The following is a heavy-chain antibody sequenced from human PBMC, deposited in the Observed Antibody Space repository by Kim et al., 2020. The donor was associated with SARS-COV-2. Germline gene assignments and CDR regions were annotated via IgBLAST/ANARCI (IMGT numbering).Heavy chain of an antibody. J-gene: IGHJ4*02. CDR3: ARDKWSGGIFSSSGGLPPGTKSFDY. Sequence: GGSLRLSCAASGFTFSSYSMNWVRHAPGKGLEWVSYISSSSSTIYYADSVKGRFTISRDNAKNSLYLQMNSLRDEDTAVYYCARDKWSGGIFSSSGGLPPGTKSFDYWGQGTLVTVSS. D-gene: IGHD3-3*01. CDR2: ISSSSSTI. CDR1: GFTFSSYS. V-gene: IGHV3-48*02.